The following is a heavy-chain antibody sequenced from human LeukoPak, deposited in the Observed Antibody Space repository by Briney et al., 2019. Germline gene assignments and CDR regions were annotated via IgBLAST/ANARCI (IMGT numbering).Heavy chain of an antibody. D-gene: IGHD4-17*01. J-gene: IGHJ4*02. Sequence: PGGSLRLSCAASGFNVRSNYMTWVRQAPGKGLEWVSVIYSGGSTYYADSVKGRFTISRDNSKNTLYLQMNSLRAEDTAVYYCARAYGDYAREGDYWGQGTLVTVSS. V-gene: IGHV3-53*05. CDR2: IYSGGST. CDR1: GFNVRSNY. CDR3: ARAYGDYAREGDY.